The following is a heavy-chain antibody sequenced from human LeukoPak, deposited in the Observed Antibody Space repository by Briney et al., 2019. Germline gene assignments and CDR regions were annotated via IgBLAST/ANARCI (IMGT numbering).Heavy chain of an antibody. D-gene: IGHD3-3*01. CDR3: IEYDFWSTFRIL. J-gene: IGHJ4*02. CDR1: GGSISSSGSY. Sequence: PSETLSLTCTVSGGSISSSGSYWGWIRQSPGKGLEWIASIKYGGSTYYNPSLKSRLTISVDTSKNQFSVKLSSVTAADTAVYYWIEYDFWSTFRILWGQGTLVTVSS. CDR2: IKYGGST. V-gene: IGHV4-39*01.